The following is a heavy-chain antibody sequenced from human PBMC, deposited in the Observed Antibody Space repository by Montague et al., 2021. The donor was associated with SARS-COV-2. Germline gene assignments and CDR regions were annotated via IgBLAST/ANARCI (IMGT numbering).Heavy chain of an antibody. CDR1: GGSIRGYF. J-gene: IGHJ5*02. D-gene: IGHD3-16*01. V-gene: IGHV4-59*12. CDR2: TYYTGST. CDR3: ARAIGAPENWFDP. Sequence: SETLSLTCTVSGGSIRGYFWSWIRQPPGKRLEWIGYTYYTGSTNYNPSLKSRVTMSISMSENQFSLKLNSVTAADTAVYYCARAIGAPENWFDPWGQGTLVTVSS.